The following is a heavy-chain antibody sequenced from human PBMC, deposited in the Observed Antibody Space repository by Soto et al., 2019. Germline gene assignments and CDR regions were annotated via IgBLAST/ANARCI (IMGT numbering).Heavy chain of an antibody. V-gene: IGHV1-69*08. CDR3: ARLPLDS. J-gene: IGHJ4*02. CDR2: VNPLLGTA. CDR1: GGSLSNIT. Sequence: QVQLVQSGAEVKKPGSSVRVSCKISGGSLSNITVSWVRQAPGLGLEWMGRVNPLLGTANYVQKFQGRVTLSADRSTNTAYMDMTSLTSDDTAMYYCARLPLDSWGQGTLVTVSS.